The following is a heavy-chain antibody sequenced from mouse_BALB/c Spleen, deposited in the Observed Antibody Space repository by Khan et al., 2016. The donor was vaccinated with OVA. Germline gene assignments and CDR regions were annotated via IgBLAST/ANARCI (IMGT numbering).Heavy chain of an antibody. V-gene: IGHV3-2*02. CDR3: ARIYGGDFDY. Sequence: LLESGPGLVKPSQSLSLTCTVTGYSITSDYAWNWIRQFPGNKLEWMGYISYSGNTKYNPSLKSRISITRDTSENQFFLQLNSVTIEDTATYYCARIYGGDFDYWGQGTTLTVSS. CDR1: GYSITSDYA. D-gene: IGHD1-1*01. CDR2: ISYSGNT. J-gene: IGHJ2*01.